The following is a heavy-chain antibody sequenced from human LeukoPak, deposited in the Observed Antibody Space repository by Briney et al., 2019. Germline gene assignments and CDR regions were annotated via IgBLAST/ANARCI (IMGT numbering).Heavy chain of an antibody. CDR2: ISAYNGNT. J-gene: IGHJ4*02. V-gene: IGHV1-18*01. Sequence: ASVKVSCKASGYTFTSYGISWVRQAPGQGLEWMGWISAYNGNTNYAQMLQGRLTMTTDTSTSTAYMELRSLRSDDTAVYYCARGDVWGSYRYAIDYWGQGTLGTVSP. CDR1: GYTFTSYG. D-gene: IGHD3-16*02. CDR3: ARGDVWGSYRYAIDY.